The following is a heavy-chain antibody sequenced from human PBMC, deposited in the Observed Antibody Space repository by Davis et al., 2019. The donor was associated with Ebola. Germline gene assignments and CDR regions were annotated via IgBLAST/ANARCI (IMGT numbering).Heavy chain of an antibody. CDR3: ARYCPGTNCYQGVRYGMDV. CDR2: ISGSGSTI. CDR1: GFPFSEYY. J-gene: IGHJ6*02. V-gene: IGHV3-11*01. Sequence: GESLKISCAASGFPFSEYYMNWIRQAPGKGLEWVSVISGSGSTIHYADSVKGRFTISRDNSKNTLFLQMKSLRAEDTAMYYCARYCPGTNCYQGVRYGMDVWGQGTTVTVSS. D-gene: IGHD2-2*01.